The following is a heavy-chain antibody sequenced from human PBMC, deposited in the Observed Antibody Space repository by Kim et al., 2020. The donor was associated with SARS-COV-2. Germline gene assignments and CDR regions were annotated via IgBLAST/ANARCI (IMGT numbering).Heavy chain of an antibody. V-gene: IGHV3-49*02. J-gene: IGHJ4*02. CDR2: SGRTT. Sequence: SGRTTEYVASLKCRFTISRDDSKSVAYLQMNSLITDDTAIYYCTRSRVFDYWGLGTLVTVSS. CDR3: TRSRVFDY.